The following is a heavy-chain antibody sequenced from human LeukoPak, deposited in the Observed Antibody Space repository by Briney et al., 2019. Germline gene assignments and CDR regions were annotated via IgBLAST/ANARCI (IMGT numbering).Heavy chain of an antibody. Sequence: GASVKVSCKTSGYTFTGYYIHWVRQAPGQGLEWMGWINPNSGGTNYAQNFQGRVTMARDTSINTAYMELGRLRSDDTAVYYCARSPGLDTSLVNRPWGQGTLINVSS. CDR3: ARSPGLDTSLVNRP. CDR1: GYTFTGYY. CDR2: INPNSGGT. J-gene: IGHJ5*02. V-gene: IGHV1-2*02. D-gene: IGHD5-18*01.